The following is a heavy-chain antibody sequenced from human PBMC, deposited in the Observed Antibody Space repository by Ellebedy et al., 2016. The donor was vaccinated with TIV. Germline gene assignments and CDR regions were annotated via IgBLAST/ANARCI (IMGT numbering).Heavy chain of an antibody. Sequence: AASVKVSCKASGYTFTSYYMHWVRQAPGQGLEWMGIINPSGCSTSYAQKLQGRVTMTRDTSTSTVYMELNSLRSEDTAVYYCARDRGGVGATNGFDYWGQGTLVTVSS. V-gene: IGHV1-46*04. CDR3: ARDRGGVGATNGFDY. CDR1: GYTFTSYY. CDR2: INPSGCST. D-gene: IGHD1-26*01. J-gene: IGHJ4*02.